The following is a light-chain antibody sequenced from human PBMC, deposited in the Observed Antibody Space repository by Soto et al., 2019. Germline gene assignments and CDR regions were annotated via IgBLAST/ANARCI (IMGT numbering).Light chain of an antibody. CDR3: QQYGSSPLT. CDR1: QSVSSSY. Sequence: EIVLTQSPGTLSLSPGERATLSCRASQSVSSSYLAWYQQKPGQAPRLLISGTSNRATGIPDRFSGSGSGTDFTLTISSLEPEDFAVYYCQQYGSSPLTFGGGTKVEIK. V-gene: IGKV3-20*01. J-gene: IGKJ4*01. CDR2: GTS.